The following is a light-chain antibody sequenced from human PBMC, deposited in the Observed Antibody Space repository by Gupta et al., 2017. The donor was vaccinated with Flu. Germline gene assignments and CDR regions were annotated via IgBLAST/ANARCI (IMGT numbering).Light chain of an antibody. CDR3: QSYDSSLSGSGV. Sequence: SVLTQPPPLSGAPGQRVTIPCTGSSSNIGAGFAVHWYQQVPGRVPKLLIYDDTKRPSGVPDRFSGSKSGASASLAITGLQAEDEADFYCQSYDSSLSGSGVFGGGTKLTVL. CDR2: DDT. V-gene: IGLV1-40*01. CDR1: SSNIGAGFA. J-gene: IGLJ3*02.